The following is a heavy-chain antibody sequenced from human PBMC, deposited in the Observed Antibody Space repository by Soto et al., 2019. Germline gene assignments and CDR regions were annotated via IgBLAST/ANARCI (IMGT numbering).Heavy chain of an antibody. CDR3: ARTVRYCSGGSCYWFDP. CDR1: GGTFSSYA. J-gene: IGHJ5*02. Sequence: QVQLVQSGAEVKKPGSSVKVSCKASGGTFSSYAISWVRQAPGQGLEWMGGIIPIFGTANYAQKFQGRVTITADESTSTAYMALSSLRSEDTAVYYCARTVRYCSGGSCYWFDPWGQGTLVTVSS. D-gene: IGHD2-15*01. V-gene: IGHV1-69*01. CDR2: IIPIFGTA.